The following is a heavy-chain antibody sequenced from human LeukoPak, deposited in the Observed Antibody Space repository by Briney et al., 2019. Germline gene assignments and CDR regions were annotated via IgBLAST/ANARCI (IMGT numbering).Heavy chain of an antibody. V-gene: IGHV3-7*01. CDR2: IKQDGSEK. CDR1: GFTFSSYW. CDR3: ARGFSGYYYDLFDY. Sequence: PGGSLRLSCAASGFTFSSYWMSWVRQAPGKGLEWVANIKQDGSEKYYVDSVKGRFTISRDNAKNSLYLQMNSLRAEDTAVYYCARGFSGYYYDLFDYWGQGTPVTVSS. J-gene: IGHJ4*02. D-gene: IGHD3-22*01.